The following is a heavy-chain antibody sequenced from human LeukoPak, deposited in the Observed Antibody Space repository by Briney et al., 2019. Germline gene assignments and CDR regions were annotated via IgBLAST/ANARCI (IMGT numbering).Heavy chain of an antibody. CDR3: ARGSRASYPDY. CDR2: IYYSGST. V-gene: IGHV4-59*01. CDR1: GGSISSYY. Sequence: SETLSLTCTVSGGSISSYYWSWIRRPPGKGLEWIGYIYYSGSTNYNPSLRSRVTISLDTSKNQFSLKLSSVTAADTAVYYCARGSRASYPDYWGQGTLVTVSS. J-gene: IGHJ4*02.